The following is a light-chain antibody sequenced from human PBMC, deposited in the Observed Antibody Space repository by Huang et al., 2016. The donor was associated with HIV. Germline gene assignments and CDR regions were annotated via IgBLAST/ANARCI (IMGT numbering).Light chain of an antibody. CDR3: QQYNTYPRTT. Sequence: DIQMTQSPSTPSASVGDRVTITCRASQTISTWLDWYQQKPGKAPNLLIYKASSLETGVPSRFSGSGSGTEFTLTISSLQPDDFATYYCQQYNTYPRTTFGQGTKLEIK. CDR2: KAS. CDR1: QTISTW. J-gene: IGKJ2*01. V-gene: IGKV1-5*03.